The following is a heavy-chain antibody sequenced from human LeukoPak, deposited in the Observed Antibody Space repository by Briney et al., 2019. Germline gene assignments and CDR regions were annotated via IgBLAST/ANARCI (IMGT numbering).Heavy chain of an antibody. J-gene: IGHJ4*02. V-gene: IGHV4-59*01. Sequence: SETLSLTCTVSGDSISTYYWSWVRQPPGKGLEWIGYIYYSGSTNYNPTLKSRVTISVDTSKKQFFLNLSSVTAADTAVYYCTRVGFWSGYYHFDSWGQGTLVTVSS. CDR2: IYYSGST. CDR3: TRVGFWSGYYHFDS. CDR1: GDSISTYY. D-gene: IGHD3-3*01.